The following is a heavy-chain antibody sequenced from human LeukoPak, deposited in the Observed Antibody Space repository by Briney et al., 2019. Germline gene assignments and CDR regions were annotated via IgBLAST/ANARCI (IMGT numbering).Heavy chain of an antibody. V-gene: IGHV3-21*01. D-gene: IGHD6-13*01. CDR3: ARENGFDGSSWYEPTFDY. CDR1: GFTFSSYS. CDR2: ISSSSSYI. Sequence: PGGSLRLSCAASGFTFSSYSMNWVRQAPGKGLEWVSSISSSSSYIYYADSVKGRFTISRDNAKNSLYLQMNSLRAEDTAVYYCARENGFDGSSWYEPTFDYWGQGTLVTVSS. J-gene: IGHJ4*02.